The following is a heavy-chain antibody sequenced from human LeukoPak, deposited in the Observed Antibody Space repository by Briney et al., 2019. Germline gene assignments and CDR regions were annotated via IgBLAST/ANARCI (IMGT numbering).Heavy chain of an antibody. V-gene: IGHV1-2*02. J-gene: IGHJ4*02. CDR2: IDPKSGGI. D-gene: IGHD1-14*01. CDR1: GYTFTGYY. Sequence: ASVKVSCKASGYTFTGYYMHWVRQAPGQGLEWMGWIDPKSGGIKYAQSFQGRVTMTRDTSISTAYMELRRRRSDDMAVYHCAAGTGLGGFSSYDYWGQGTLVTVSS. CDR3: AAGTGLGGFSSYDY.